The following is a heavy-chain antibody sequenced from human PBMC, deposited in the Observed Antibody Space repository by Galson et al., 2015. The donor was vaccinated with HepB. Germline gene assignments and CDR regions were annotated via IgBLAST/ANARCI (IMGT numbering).Heavy chain of an antibody. J-gene: IGHJ4*02. Sequence: SLRLSCAASGFTFSNYVMHWVRQAPGKGPEWVAVIWYDGRNKYYADSVRGRFTISRDNSKNTLYLVMSSLRADGTAVYFCARRQCIGASCYLDSWGQGTLVTVSS. CDR1: GFTFSNYV. D-gene: IGHD4/OR15-4a*01. CDR2: IWYDGRNK. CDR3: ARRQCIGASCYLDS. V-gene: IGHV3-33*01.